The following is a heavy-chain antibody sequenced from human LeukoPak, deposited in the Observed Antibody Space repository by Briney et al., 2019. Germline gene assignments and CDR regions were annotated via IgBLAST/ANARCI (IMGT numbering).Heavy chain of an antibody. CDR1: GGSFSSYC. CDR3: ARGNTATLTFDY. CDR2: IYTSGST. J-gene: IGHJ4*02. V-gene: IGHV4-4*07. Sequence: SETLSLTCTVSGGSFSSYCWSWIRQPAGKGLEWIGRIYTSGSTNYNPSLKSRVTMSVDTSKNQFSLKLSSVTAADTAVYCCARGNTATLTFDYWGQGTLVTVSS. D-gene: IGHD5-18*01.